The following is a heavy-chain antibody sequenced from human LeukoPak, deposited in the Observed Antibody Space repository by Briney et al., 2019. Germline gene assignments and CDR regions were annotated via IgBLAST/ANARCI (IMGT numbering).Heavy chain of an antibody. CDR3: TTDHPRVVVIPGGIDY. D-gene: IGHD3-22*01. CDR2: IKSKTDGGTT. J-gene: IGHJ4*02. Sequence: GGSLRLSCAASGFTFSNAWMSWVRQAPGKGLEWVGRIKSKTDGGTTDYAAPVKGRITISRDDSKNTLYLQMNSLKTEDTAVYYCTTDHPRVVVIPGGIDYWGQGTLVTVSS. V-gene: IGHV3-15*01. CDR1: GFTFSNAW.